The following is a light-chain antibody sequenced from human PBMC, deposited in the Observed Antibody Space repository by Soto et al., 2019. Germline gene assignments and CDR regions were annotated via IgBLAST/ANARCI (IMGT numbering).Light chain of an antibody. CDR3: QHYNSYSEA. V-gene: IGKV1-5*03. CDR1: QTISSW. J-gene: IGKJ1*01. Sequence: QITQSPATVSGSVGDRVTITCRASQTISSWLAWYQQKPGKAPKPLIYKASTLKSGVPSRFSGSGSGTEFTLTISSLQPDDFATYYCQHYNSYSEAFGQGTKVDI. CDR2: KAS.